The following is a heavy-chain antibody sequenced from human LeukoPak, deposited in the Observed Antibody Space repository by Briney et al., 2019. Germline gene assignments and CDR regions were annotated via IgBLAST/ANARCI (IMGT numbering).Heavy chain of an antibody. CDR2: ISYDGSNK. CDR1: EFTFSSYG. J-gene: IGHJ4*02. Sequence: GGSLRLSCAASEFTFSSYGMHWVRRAPGKGLEWVAVISYDGSNKYYADSVKGRFTISRDNSKNTLYLQMNSLRAEDTAVYYCAKDLGSSWYLDYWGQGTLVTVSS. CDR3: AKDLGSSWYLDY. D-gene: IGHD6-13*01. V-gene: IGHV3-30*18.